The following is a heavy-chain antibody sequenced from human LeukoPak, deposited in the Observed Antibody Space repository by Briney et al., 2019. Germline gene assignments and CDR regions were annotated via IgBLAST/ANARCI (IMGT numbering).Heavy chain of an antibody. CDR3: AREREGPYGYLDY. J-gene: IGHJ4*02. V-gene: IGHV4-4*08. Sequence: SETLSLTCTVSGGSISSYYWSWIRQPPGKGLEWIGYIYNSGSTYYNPSLKSRVTISVDTSKNQFSLKLSSVTAADTAVYYCAREREGPYGYLDYWGQGILVTVSS. CDR2: IYNSGST. CDR1: GGSISSYY. D-gene: IGHD4-17*01.